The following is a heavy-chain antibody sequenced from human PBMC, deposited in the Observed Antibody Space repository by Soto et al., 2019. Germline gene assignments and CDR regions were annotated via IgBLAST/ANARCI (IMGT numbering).Heavy chain of an antibody. D-gene: IGHD3-3*01. CDR3: ARQDFGVVRHHYYYYGMDV. CDR1: GGTFSSYA. Sequence: SVKVSCKASGGTFSSYAISWVRQAPGQGLEWMGGIIPIFGTANYAQKFQGRVTITADESTSTAYMELSSLRSEDTAVYYCARQDFGVVRHHYYYYGMDVWGQGTTVTVSS. CDR2: IIPIFGTA. J-gene: IGHJ6*02. V-gene: IGHV1-69*13.